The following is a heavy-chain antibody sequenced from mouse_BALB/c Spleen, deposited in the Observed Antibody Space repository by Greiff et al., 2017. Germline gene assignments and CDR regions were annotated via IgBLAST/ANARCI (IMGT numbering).Heavy chain of an antibody. Sequence: QVQLKESGPGLVAPSQSLSITCTVSGFSLTSYDISWIRQPPGKGLEWLGVIWTGGGTNYNSAFMSRLSISKDNSKSQVFLKMNSLQTDDTAIYYCVREDRYDGAMDYWGQGTSVTVSS. CDR3: VREDRYDGAMDY. V-gene: IGHV2-9-2*01. CDR1: GFSLTSYD. J-gene: IGHJ4*01. CDR2: IWTGGGT. D-gene: IGHD2-14*01.